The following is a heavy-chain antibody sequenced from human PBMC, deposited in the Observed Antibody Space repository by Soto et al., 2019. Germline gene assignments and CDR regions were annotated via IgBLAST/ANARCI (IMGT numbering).Heavy chain of an antibody. CDR1: GGSISSSSYY. CDR2: IYYSGST. D-gene: IGHD5-12*01. Sequence: LSLTCTVSGGSISSSSYYWGWIRQPPGKGLEWIGSIYYSGSTYYNPPLKSRVTISVDTSKNQFSLKLSSVTAADTAVYYCARQPGGFYYYYGMDVWGQGTTVTVSS. V-gene: IGHV4-39*01. J-gene: IGHJ6*02. CDR3: ARQPGGFYYYYGMDV.